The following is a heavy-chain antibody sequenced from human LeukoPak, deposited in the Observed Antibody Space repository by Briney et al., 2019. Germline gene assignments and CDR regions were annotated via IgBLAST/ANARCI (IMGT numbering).Heavy chain of an antibody. Sequence: ASVKVSCKASGYTFTGYYMHWVRQAPGQGLEWMGWINPNSGGTNYAQKFQGRVTMTRDTSISTASMELSRLRSDDTAVYYCARDHYSYGSGSYYNRNLYYYYMDVWGKGTTVTVSS. CDR2: INPNSGGT. V-gene: IGHV1-2*02. CDR1: GYTFTGYY. J-gene: IGHJ6*03. CDR3: ARDHYSYGSGSYYNRNLYYYYMDV. D-gene: IGHD3-10*01.